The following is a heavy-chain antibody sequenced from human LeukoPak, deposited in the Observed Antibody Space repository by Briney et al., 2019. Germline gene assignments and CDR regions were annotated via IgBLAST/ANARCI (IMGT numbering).Heavy chain of an antibody. CDR3: ARGTAYYYDCSGEYYFDY. D-gene: IGHD3-22*01. J-gene: IGHJ4*02. V-gene: IGHV3-33*01. Sequence: GGSMRLCCAAAGFTFSSYGMHGVRQAPGKGLGWVAVIWYDGSNKYYADSVKGRFTISRDNSKNTLYLQMNSMRAEDTAVYYGARGTAYYYDCSGEYYFDYWGQGTLVTVSS. CDR2: IWYDGSNK. CDR1: GFTFSSYG.